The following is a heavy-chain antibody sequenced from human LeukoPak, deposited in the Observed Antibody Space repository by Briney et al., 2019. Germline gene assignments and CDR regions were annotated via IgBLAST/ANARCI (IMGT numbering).Heavy chain of an antibody. CDR1: GGSISSSSYY. CDR3: ARGRVAFDY. CDR2: IYYSGST. V-gene: IGHV4-39*07. D-gene: IGHD2-15*01. Sequence: SETLSLTCTVSGGSISSSSYYWGWIRQPPGRGLEWIGSIYYSGSTFYNPSLKSRVTISVDTARNQSSLKLTSVTAADTAMYYCARGRVAFDYWGQGTLVTVSS. J-gene: IGHJ4*02.